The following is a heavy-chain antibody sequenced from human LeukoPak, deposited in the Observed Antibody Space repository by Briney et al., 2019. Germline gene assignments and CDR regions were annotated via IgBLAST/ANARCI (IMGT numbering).Heavy chain of an antibody. CDR3: ARLLYDILTGYYFDY. CDR1: GGSISSSSYY. D-gene: IGHD3-9*01. J-gene: IGHJ4*02. V-gene: IGHV4-39*01. Sequence: SETLSLTCTVPGGSISSSSYYWGWIRQPPGKGLEWIGSIYYSGSTYYNPSLKSRVTISVDTSKNQFSLKLSSVTAADTAVYYCARLLYDILTGYYFDYWGQGTLVTVSS. CDR2: IYYSGST.